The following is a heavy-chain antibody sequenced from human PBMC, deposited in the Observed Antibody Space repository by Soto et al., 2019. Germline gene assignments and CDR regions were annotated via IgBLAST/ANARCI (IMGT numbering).Heavy chain of an antibody. D-gene: IGHD2-15*01. Sequence: EVQLVESGGGLVQPGGSLRLSCAASGFTFSSYWMHWVRQAPGKGLVWVSRINSDGSSTSYADSVKGRVTMSRDNAKNKLYMQRNSLRAEDTAVYYCVRTSLVVAAATREDYWGQGTLVTVSS. J-gene: IGHJ4*02. CDR1: GFTFSSYW. CDR2: INSDGSST. CDR3: VRTSLVVAAATREDY. V-gene: IGHV3-74*01.